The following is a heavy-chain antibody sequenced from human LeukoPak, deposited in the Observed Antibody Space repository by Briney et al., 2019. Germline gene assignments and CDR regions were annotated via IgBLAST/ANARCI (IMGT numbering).Heavy chain of an antibody. CDR2: IYDSGST. Sequence: PSETLSLTCTVSGGSIRSSYYYWGWIRQPPGKGLEWIGSIYDSGSTNYNPSLKSRVTISVDTSKNQFSLKLSSVTAADTAVYYCASVAAATYFNDYWGQGTLVTVSS. D-gene: IGHD6-13*01. J-gene: IGHJ4*02. V-gene: IGHV4-39*07. CDR3: ASVAAATYFNDY. CDR1: GGSIRSSYYY.